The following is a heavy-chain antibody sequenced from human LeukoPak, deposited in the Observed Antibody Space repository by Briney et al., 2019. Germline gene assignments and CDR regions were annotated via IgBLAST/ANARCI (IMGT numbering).Heavy chain of an antibody. CDR3: ARSYNKISYYFDY. J-gene: IGHJ4*02. Sequence: PGGSLRLSCAASGFTFSDYYMSWIRRAPGKGLEWVSYISSSGSTIYYADSVKGRFTISRDNAKNSLYLQMNSLRADDTAVYYCARSYNKISYYFDYWGQGTLVTVSS. V-gene: IGHV3-11*01. CDR1: GFTFSDYY. CDR2: ISSSGSTI. D-gene: IGHD5-24*01.